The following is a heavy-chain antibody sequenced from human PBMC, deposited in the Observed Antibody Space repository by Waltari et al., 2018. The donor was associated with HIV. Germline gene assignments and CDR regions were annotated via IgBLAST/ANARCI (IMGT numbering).Heavy chain of an antibody. J-gene: IGHJ5*02. V-gene: IGHV4-34*02. CDR2: INHSGST. D-gene: IGHD3-3*01. CDR1: GGSFSGYC. CDR3: ARGPYDYDFWSGYYTGNNWFDP. Sequence: QVQLQQWGAGLLKPSETLSLTCAVYGGSFSGYCWSWIRQPPGKGLEWIGEINHSGSTTYNPSLKSRVTISVDTSKNQFSLKLSSVTAADTAVYYCARGPYDYDFWSGYYTGNNWFDPWGQGTLVTVSS.